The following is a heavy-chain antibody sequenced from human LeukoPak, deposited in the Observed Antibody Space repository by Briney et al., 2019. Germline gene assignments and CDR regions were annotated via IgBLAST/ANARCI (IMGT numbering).Heavy chain of an antibody. D-gene: IGHD3-22*01. J-gene: IGHJ3*02. CDR2: IRTRAKGYTT. CDR1: RFTFSDHY. CDR3: ARVGDYYDTRGFSSDAFDI. Sequence: PGGSLRLSCAASRFTFSDHYMDWVRQAPGKGLEWVARIRTRAKGYTTLYAPSVRDRFSISRDDSTNSVYLQMNSLTTEDTAVYFCARVGDYYDTRGFSSDAFDIWGLGTMVTVAS. V-gene: IGHV3-72*01.